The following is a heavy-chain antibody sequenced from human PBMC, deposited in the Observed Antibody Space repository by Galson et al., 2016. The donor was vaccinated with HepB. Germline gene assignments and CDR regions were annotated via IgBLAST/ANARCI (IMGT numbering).Heavy chain of an antibody. Sequence: SMRLSCAASGVTVSNNYMTWVRQAPGKGLEFVSSIYSGGSTYYADSVKGRFTISRDSSTNTVYLQMNSLRAEDTAVYYCARNVPVTTYGYWGRGTLVAVSS. V-gene: IGHV3-66*02. J-gene: IGHJ4*02. D-gene: IGHD4-11*01. CDR2: IYSGGST. CDR3: ARNVPVTTYGY. CDR1: GVTVSNNY.